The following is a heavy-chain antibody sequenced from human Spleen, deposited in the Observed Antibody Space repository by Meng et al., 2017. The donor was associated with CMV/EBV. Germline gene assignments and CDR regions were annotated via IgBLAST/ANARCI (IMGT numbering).Heavy chain of an antibody. D-gene: IGHD4-11*01. Sequence: SETLSLTCTLSGVSISSSNYYWGWIRQPPGKGLEWIGTIIYSSGSTYFNPSLKSRAFISVDTSKNQVSLKLSSLTAEDTAVYYCAKDLLKVSGNYELLRYYYYGMDVWGQGTTVTVSS. CDR1: GVSISSSNYY. J-gene: IGHJ6*02. V-gene: IGHV4-39*07. CDR3: AKDLLKVSGNYELLRYYYYGMDV. CDR2: IIYSSGST.